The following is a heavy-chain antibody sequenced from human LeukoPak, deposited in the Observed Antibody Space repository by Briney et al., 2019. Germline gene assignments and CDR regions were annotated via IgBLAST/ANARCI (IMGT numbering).Heavy chain of an antibody. J-gene: IGHJ4*02. Sequence: GASVKVSCKLSGYTLTVLSMHWVRQAPGKGLEWMGGFDPEDGETIYAQKFQGRVTMTRNTSISTAYMELSSLRSEDTAVYYCARVVKSGWYHPGYWGQGTLVTVSS. CDR2: FDPEDGET. CDR1: GYTLTVLS. D-gene: IGHD6-19*01. V-gene: IGHV1-24*01. CDR3: ARVVKSGWYHPGY.